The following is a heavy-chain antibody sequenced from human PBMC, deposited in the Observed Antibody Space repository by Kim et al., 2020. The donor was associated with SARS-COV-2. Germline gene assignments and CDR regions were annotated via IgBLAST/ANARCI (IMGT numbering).Heavy chain of an antibody. Sequence: SETLSLTCTVSGGSISSSSYYWGWIRQPPGKGLEWIGSIYYSGSTYYNPSLKSRVTISVDTSKNQFSLKLSSVTAADTAVYYCARDVDPFVWLTPFDYWGQETLVTVSS. V-gene: IGHV4-39*07. CDR2: IYYSGST. J-gene: IGHJ4*02. CDR1: GGSISSSSYY. CDR3: ARDVDPFVWLTPFDY. D-gene: IGHD3-9*01.